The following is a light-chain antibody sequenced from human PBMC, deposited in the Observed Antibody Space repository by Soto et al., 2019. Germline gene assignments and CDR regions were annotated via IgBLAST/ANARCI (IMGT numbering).Light chain of an antibody. Sequence: DIQLTQSPSCLSSSVGDRVTITCRASQDINTYLAWYQQKPGKAPKLLIFAASTLQNGVPSRFSGSESGTEFTVTITSLQPEDVATYYCQQRKSYPITFGQGTRLEIK. CDR1: QDINTY. V-gene: IGKV1-9*01. CDR3: QQRKSYPIT. J-gene: IGKJ5*01. CDR2: AAS.